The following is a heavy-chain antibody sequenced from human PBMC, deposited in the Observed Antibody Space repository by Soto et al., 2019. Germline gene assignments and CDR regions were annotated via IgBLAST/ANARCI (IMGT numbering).Heavy chain of an antibody. CDR1: GFTFSSYG. J-gene: IGHJ4*02. V-gene: IGHV3-23*01. D-gene: IGHD3-3*01. CDR2: ISGSGAAP. CDR3: AKVLYGVVTYFDS. Sequence: EVPLLESGGGLVQPGGSLRLSCASSGFTFSSYGMTWDRRPPGKGLEWVSAISGSGAAPSYADSVQGRFTISRDNSNHMLYLQMNSLRAEDTAVYSCAKVLYGVVTYFDSWGQATLVTVSS.